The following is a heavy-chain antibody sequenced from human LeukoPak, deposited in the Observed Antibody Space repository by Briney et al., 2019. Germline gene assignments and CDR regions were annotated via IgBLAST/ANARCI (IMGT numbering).Heavy chain of an antibody. CDR3: AKDPNYYYYGMDV. CDR2: ISGSGGST. J-gene: IGHJ6*02. Sequence: GGSLRLSCAGSGFIFTTYGMNWVRQAPGKGLEWVSAISGSGGSTYYADSVKGRFTISRDNSKNTLYLQMNSLRAEDTAVYYCAKDPNYYYYGMDVWGQGTTVTVSS. V-gene: IGHV3-23*01. CDR1: GFIFTTYG.